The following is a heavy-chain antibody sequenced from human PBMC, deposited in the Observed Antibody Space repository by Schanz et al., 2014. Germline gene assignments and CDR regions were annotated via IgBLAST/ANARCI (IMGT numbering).Heavy chain of an antibody. V-gene: IGHV1-46*01. Sequence: QVQLVQSGAEVKKPGASVKVSCKASGYTFTSYSMHWVRQAPGQGLEWMGMINPSGGSTTYAQKFQGRVTMTTDTSTGTAYMELRNLRSDDTAVYYCARAKRFGDMDVWGQGTTVTVSS. CDR3: ARAKRFGDMDV. CDR2: INPSGGST. J-gene: IGHJ6*02. D-gene: IGHD3-10*01. CDR1: GYTFTSYS.